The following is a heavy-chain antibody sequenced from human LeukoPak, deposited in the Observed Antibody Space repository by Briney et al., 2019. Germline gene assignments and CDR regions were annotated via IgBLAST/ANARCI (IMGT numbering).Heavy chain of an antibody. V-gene: IGHV4-59*01. CDR1: GGPISGYY. Sequence: SETLTLTCTVSGGPISGYYWNWIRQPPGKGLEWIGSIYYSGRTSFNGSLKTRITMSVDTSKNQFSLKLTSVTTADTAVYFCARDSAGDYWLDPWGQGTPVTVSS. D-gene: IGHD7-27*01. CDR2: IYYSGRT. J-gene: IGHJ5*02. CDR3: ARDSAGDYWLDP.